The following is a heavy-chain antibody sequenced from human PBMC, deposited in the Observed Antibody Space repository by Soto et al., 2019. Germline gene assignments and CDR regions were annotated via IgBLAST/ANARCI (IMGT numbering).Heavy chain of an antibody. CDR3: AKSWRVTRSFDS. V-gene: IGHV3-23*01. CDR2: ISGSGGST. Sequence: EVQLLESGGGLVQPGGSLRLSCAASGFTFSSYAMSWVRQAPGKGLEWVSAISGSGGSTYYADSVKGRFTISRDNSKNSLYLQRNSLRAEDTAVYYCAKSWRVTRSFDSWGQGTLVTVSS. J-gene: IGHJ4*02. D-gene: IGHD4-17*01. CDR1: GFTFSSYA.